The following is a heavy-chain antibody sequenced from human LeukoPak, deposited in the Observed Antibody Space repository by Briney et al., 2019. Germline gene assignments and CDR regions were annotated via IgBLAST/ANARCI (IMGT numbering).Heavy chain of an antibody. Sequence: SETLSLTCTVSGGSISSYYWSWIRQPPGNGLEWIGYIYYSGSTNYNPSLKSRVTISVDTSKNQLSLKLSSVTAADTAVYYCARGVAVAGTLFDPWGQGTLVTVSS. CDR1: GGSISSYY. J-gene: IGHJ5*02. V-gene: IGHV4-59*01. CDR2: IYYSGST. D-gene: IGHD6-19*01. CDR3: ARGVAVAGTLFDP.